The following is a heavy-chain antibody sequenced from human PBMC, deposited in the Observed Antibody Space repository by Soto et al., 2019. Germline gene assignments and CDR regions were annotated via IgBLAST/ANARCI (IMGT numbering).Heavy chain of an antibody. Sequence: QVQLVQSGAEVKKPGASVKVSCKASGYTFTSYGISWVRQAPGQGLEWMGWISAYNGNTNYAQKLQDRVTMTTDASTSTAYMELRSLRSDDTAVYYCAREYYYDSSGYVDAFDLWGQGTMVTVSS. J-gene: IGHJ3*01. CDR3: AREYYYDSSGYVDAFDL. CDR1: GYTFTSYG. CDR2: ISAYNGNT. V-gene: IGHV1-18*01. D-gene: IGHD3-22*01.